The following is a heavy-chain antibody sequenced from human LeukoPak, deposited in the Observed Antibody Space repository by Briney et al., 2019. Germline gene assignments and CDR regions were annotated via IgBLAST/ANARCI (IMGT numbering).Heavy chain of an antibody. J-gene: IGHJ4*02. Sequence: GGFLRLSCAASGFTFNTYTMNWVRQAPGRGLEWVSSITASSTAIYSADSVKGRFTISRDNAKNFLYLQMNSLRAEDTAVYYRARTYYDILTGYNPYFDYWGQGILVTVSS. D-gene: IGHD3-9*01. V-gene: IGHV3-21*01. CDR1: GFTFNTYT. CDR2: ITASSTAI. CDR3: ARTYYDILTGYNPYFDY.